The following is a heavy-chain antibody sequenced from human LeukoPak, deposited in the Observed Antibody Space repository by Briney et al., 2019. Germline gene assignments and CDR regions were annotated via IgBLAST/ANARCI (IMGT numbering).Heavy chain of an antibody. CDR1: GDSVSSNSAA. D-gene: IGHD3-16*01. Sequence: SQTLPLTCAISGDSVSSNSAAWNWIRQSPSRGLEWLGRTYYRSKWYNDYAGSVKSRITINSDTSKNQFSLQLNSVSPEDTAVYYCAGGGGSFDYWARERWSPSPQ. CDR2: TYYRSKWYN. J-gene: IGHJ4*02. V-gene: IGHV6-1*01. CDR3: AGGGGSFDY.